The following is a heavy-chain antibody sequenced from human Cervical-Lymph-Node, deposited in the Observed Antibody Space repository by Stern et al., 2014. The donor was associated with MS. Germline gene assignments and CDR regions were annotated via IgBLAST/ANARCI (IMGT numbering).Heavy chain of an antibody. V-gene: IGHV4-31*03. Sequence: LQLQESGPGLVKPSQTLSLTCTVSGGSISSGADYWNWIRQHPGKGLEWIGYIYYSGSTAYNPSLKRRVIISADTSKKQFSLKLRSVTAADTAVYYCARGRQYYYASGSSPPDAFDIWGQGTMVTVSS. CDR3: ARGRQYYYASGSSPPDAFDI. J-gene: IGHJ3*02. D-gene: IGHD3-10*01. CDR1: GGSISSGADY. CDR2: IYYSGST.